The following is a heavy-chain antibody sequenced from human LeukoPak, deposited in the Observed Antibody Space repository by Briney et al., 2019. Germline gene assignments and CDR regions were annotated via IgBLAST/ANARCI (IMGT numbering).Heavy chain of an antibody. D-gene: IGHD2-21*02. CDR3: ARWALGRDLIAYCGGDCQYYFDY. V-gene: IGHV4-30-4*01. Sequence: SQTLSLTCTVSGGSISSGDYYWSWIRQPPGTGLEWIGYIYYSGSTYYNPSPKSRVTISVDTSKNQFSLKLSSVTAADTAVYYCARWALGRDLIAYCGGDCQYYFDYWGQGTLVTVSS. CDR1: GGSISSGDYY. J-gene: IGHJ4*02. CDR2: IYYSGST.